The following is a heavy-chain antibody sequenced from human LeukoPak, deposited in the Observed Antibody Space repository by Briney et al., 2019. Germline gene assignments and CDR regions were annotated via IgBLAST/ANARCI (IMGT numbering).Heavy chain of an antibody. CDR2: FYYSGST. CDR1: GGSISSYY. CDR3: HFYGSGSYWGDSPFMDV. J-gene: IGHJ6*03. Sequence: PSETLSLTCTVSGGSISSYYWSWLRQPPGKGLEWIGYFYYSGSTNYNPSLKSRVTIAVDTSKNQFSLKLSAVTAADTAVYYCHFYGSGSYWGDSPFMDVWGKGTTVTVSS. V-gene: IGHV4-59*01. D-gene: IGHD3-10*01.